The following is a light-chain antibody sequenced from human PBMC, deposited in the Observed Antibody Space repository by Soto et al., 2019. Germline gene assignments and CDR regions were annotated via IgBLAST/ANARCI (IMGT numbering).Light chain of an antibody. V-gene: IGKV1-5*01. Sequence: DIQMTQSPSTLSASVGDRVTITCRASQSISSWLAWYQQKPGKAPKLLIYDASSLESGVPSRFSGSGSGTEFTLIISSLPPDEFATYYCQQYNSYSPTVGQGTKLEIK. CDR1: QSISSW. CDR3: QQYNSYSPT. J-gene: IGKJ2*01. CDR2: DAS.